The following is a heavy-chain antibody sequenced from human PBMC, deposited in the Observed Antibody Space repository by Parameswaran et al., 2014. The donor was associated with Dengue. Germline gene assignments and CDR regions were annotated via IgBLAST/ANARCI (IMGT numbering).Heavy chain of an antibody. Sequence: SETLSLTCAVDGESFSSYSLNWIRQPPGKGLEWIGTFNDGGGANYNPTLKSPVTISVDTSRNHSSLRLSSVTAADTAVYYCARGRWLQSRSAFDIWGQGTMVTVSS. J-gene: IGHJ3*02. CDR2: FNDGGGA. CDR1: GESFSSYS. CDR3: ARGRWLQSRSAFDI. V-gene: IGHV4-34*01. D-gene: IGHD5-24*01.